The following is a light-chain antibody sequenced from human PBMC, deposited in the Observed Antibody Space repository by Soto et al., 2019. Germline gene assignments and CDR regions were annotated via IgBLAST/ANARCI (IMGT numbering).Light chain of an antibody. CDR3: QQYGSFHT. CDR2: GAS. Sequence: ETVLTQSPGTLSLSPGERATLSCRARQSVSSNFLAWYQQKPGQAPRLLIYGASRRATGVPDRFSGSGSGTDFTLTISRLESEDFALYFCQQYGSFHTFGQGTRLEIK. CDR1: QSVSSNF. J-gene: IGKJ5*01. V-gene: IGKV3-20*01.